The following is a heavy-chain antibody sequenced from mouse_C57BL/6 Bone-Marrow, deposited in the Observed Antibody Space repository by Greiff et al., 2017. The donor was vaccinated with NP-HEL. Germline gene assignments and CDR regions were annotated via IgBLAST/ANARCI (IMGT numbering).Heavy chain of an antibody. J-gene: IGHJ4*01. CDR1: GFNITDDY. D-gene: IGHD1-1*01. Sequence: VQLQQSGAELVRPGASVKLSCTASGFNITDDYMHWVKQRPEQGLEWIGWIDPENGDTEYASKFQGKATITADTSSNTAYLQLSSLTSEDTAVYYCTHYGSSYNYAMDYWGQGTSVTVSS. V-gene: IGHV14-4*01. CDR3: THYGSSYNYAMDY. CDR2: IDPENGDT.